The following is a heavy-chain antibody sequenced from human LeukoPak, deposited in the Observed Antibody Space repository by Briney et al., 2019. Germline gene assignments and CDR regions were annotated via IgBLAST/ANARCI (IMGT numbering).Heavy chain of an antibody. Sequence: GGSLRLSCAASGFSFSSYSMNWVRQAPGKGLEWVSSISSSSSYIYYADSVKGRFTISRDNAKNSLYLQMNSLRAEDTAVYYCARVPPLLWFGELSYYYHYMDVWGKGTTVSVSS. V-gene: IGHV3-21*01. CDR3: ARVPPLLWFGELSYYYHYMDV. CDR2: ISSSSSYI. CDR1: GFSFSSYS. D-gene: IGHD3-10*01. J-gene: IGHJ6*03.